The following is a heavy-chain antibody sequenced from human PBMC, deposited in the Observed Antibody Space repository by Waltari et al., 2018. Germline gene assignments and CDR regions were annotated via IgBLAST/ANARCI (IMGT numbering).Heavy chain of an antibody. CDR3: AKGANPQHPYHFEN. CDR2: ISGSGDRT. J-gene: IGHJ4*02. V-gene: IGHV3-23*01. CDR1: GFPFCRSA. Sequence: EVQLLESGGGLVQPGGSLRLSCAASGFPFCRSAMSWVRQAPGKGLEWVSGISGSGDRTDDADSVKGRFTISRDNSKNTLSLQMNSLRVEDTAIYYCAKGANPQHPYHFENWGQGTLVTVSS.